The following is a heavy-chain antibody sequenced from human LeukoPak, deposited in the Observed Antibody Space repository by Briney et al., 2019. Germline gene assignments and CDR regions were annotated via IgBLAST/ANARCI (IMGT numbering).Heavy chain of an antibody. V-gene: IGHV3-48*04. J-gene: IGHJ4*02. CDR2: ITSTSSAT. D-gene: IGHD5-18*01. CDR1: GFKFSSFS. Sequence: GGSLRLSCAASGFKFSSFSMGWVRQAPGKGLEWLSYITSTSSATYYTDSLQGRFTISRDNAKNSLYLQINSLRTDDTAVYYCARAIASYGDSAYWGQGTLVTVSS. CDR3: ARAIASYGDSAY.